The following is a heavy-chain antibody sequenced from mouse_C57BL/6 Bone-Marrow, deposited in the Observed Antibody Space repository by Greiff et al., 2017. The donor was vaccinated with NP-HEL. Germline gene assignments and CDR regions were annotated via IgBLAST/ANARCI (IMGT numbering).Heavy chain of an antibody. V-gene: IGHV14-4*01. Sequence: EVQLQQSGAELVRPGASVKLSCTASGFNIKDDYMHWVKQRPEQGLEWIGWIDPENGDTEYASKFQGKATLTADTSSNTAYLQLSSLTSEDTSVYYCTTIYYYGSSYDYFDYWGQGTTLTVSS. CDR1: GFNIKDDY. D-gene: IGHD1-1*01. CDR3: TTIYYYGSSYDYFDY. CDR2: IDPENGDT. J-gene: IGHJ2*01.